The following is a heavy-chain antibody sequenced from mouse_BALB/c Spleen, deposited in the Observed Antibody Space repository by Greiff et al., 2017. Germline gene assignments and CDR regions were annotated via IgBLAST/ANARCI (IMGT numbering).Heavy chain of an antibody. V-gene: IGHV2-9*02. Sequence: VKVVESGPGLVAPSQSLSITCTVSGFSLTSYGVHWVRQPPGKGLEWLGVIWAGGSTNYNSALMSRLSISKDNSKSQVFLKMNSLQTDDTAMYYCARDSVYDYEFDYWGQGTTLTVSA. CDR2: IWAGGST. CDR3: ARDSVYDYEFDY. J-gene: IGHJ2*01. CDR1: GFSLTSYG. D-gene: IGHD2-4*01.